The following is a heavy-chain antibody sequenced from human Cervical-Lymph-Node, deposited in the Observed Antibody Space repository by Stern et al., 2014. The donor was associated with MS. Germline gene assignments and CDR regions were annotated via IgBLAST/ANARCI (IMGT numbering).Heavy chain of an antibody. V-gene: IGHV4-4*02. J-gene: IGHJ4*02. CDR1: GGSISSSNW. CDR3: ARATSKGYFDY. CDR2: VYHSGST. Sequence: VHLVESGPGLVKPSGTLSLTCAVSGGSISSSNWWSWVRQPPGKGLEWIGEVYHSGSTNYNPSLKSRVTMSVNQSKNQFSLRPSSGTAAGTAVYYCARATSKGYFDYWGQGTLVTVSS.